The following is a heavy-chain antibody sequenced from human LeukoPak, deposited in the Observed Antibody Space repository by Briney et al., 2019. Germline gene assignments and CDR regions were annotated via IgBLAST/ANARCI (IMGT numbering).Heavy chain of an antibody. D-gene: IGHD6-19*01. Sequence: SETLSPTCTVSGGSISSGSYYCSWIRHPAGKGLEWIGRIYTSGSTNYNPSLKSRVTISVDTSKTQFSLKLSSVTAADTAVYYCAGSSGWYWYFDLWGRGTLVTVSS. CDR3: AGSSGWYWYFDL. J-gene: IGHJ2*01. CDR1: GGSISSGSYY. V-gene: IGHV4-61*02. CDR2: IYTSGST.